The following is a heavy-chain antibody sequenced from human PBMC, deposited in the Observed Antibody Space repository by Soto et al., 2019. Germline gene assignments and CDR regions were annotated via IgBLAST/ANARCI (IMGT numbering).Heavy chain of an antibody. Sequence: HPGGSLRLSCAASGFTFGSYWMSWVRQAPGKGLEWLATIYKDGSEKKYVDSVKGRFIMSRDNAKNTLYLQMNSLRAEDTAVYYCAKDRMEWLLWVDVWGQGTTVTVSS. CDR2: IYKDGSEK. CDR3: AKDRMEWLLWVDV. CDR1: GFTFGSYW. V-gene: IGHV3-7*03. D-gene: IGHD3-3*01. J-gene: IGHJ6*02.